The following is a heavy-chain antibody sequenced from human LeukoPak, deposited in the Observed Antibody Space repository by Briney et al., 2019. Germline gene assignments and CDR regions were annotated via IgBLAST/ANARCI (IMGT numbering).Heavy chain of an antibody. V-gene: IGHV3-23*01. J-gene: IGHJ6*02. CDR1: GFTFSSYA. D-gene: IGHD2-15*01. CDR3: AKHKISCSGGNCYSFYYYGMDV. Sequence: PGGSLRLSCAASGFTFSSYAMSWVRQAPGKGLEWVSTISGSGGNTYSADSVKGRFTISRDNSMNTLYLEMNSLRAEDTAVYYCAKHKISCSGGNCYSFYYYGMDVWGQGTTVTVSS. CDR2: ISGSGGNT.